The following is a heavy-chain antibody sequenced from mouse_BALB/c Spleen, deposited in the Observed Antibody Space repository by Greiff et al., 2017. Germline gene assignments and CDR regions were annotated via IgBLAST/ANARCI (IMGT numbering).Heavy chain of an antibody. CDR3: ARGGLTYAMDY. V-gene: IGHV5-12-2*01. CDR2: ISNGGGST. D-gene: IGHD2-4*01. J-gene: IGHJ4*01. Sequence: EVMLVESGGGLVQPGGSLKLSCAASGFTFSSYTMSWVRQTPEKRLEWVAYISNGGGSTYYPDTVKGRFTISRDNAKNTLYLQMSSLKSEDTAMYYCARGGLTYAMDYWGQGTSVTVSS. CDR1: GFTFSSYT.